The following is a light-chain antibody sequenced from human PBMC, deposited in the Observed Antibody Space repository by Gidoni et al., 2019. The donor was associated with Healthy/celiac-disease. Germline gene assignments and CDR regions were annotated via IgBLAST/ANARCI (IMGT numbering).Light chain of an antibody. V-gene: IGKV1-5*01. CDR3: QQYNSYPWT. J-gene: IGKJ1*01. Sequence: GDRVTITCRASQSISSWLAWYQQKPGKAPKLLIYDASSLESGVPSRFSGSGSGTEFTLTISSLQPDDFATYYCQQYNSYPWTFXHXTKVEIK. CDR2: DAS. CDR1: QSISSW.